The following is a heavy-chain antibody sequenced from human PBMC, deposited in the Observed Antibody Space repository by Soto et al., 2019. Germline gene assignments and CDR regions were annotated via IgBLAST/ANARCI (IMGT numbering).Heavy chain of an antibody. J-gene: IGHJ4*02. V-gene: IGHV3-30*18. CDR1: GFTFSNYC. Sequence: QVQLVESGGGVVQPGRSLRLSCAASGFTFSNYCMHWVRQAPGKGLEWVALISSDGSNKYYADSVKGRFTISRDNSKNTLSLQMNTLRAEDTAVYYCAKVRADYYYGSGPFDYWGQGTLVTVSS. CDR2: ISSDGSNK. D-gene: IGHD3-10*01. CDR3: AKVRADYYYGSGPFDY.